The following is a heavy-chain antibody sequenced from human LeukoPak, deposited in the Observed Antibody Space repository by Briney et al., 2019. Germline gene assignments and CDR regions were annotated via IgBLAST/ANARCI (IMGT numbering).Heavy chain of an antibody. D-gene: IGHD5-18*01. CDR1: GFTFDDYG. CDR3: VADGLDTSGDY. Sequence: GGSLRLSCAASGFTFDDYGMSWVRQAPGKGLEWVSGITWNGGSTGYADSVKGRFTISRDNAKNSLYLQMNSLRAEDTALYHCVADGLDTSGDYWGQGTLVTVSS. V-gene: IGHV3-20*01. J-gene: IGHJ4*02. CDR2: ITWNGGST.